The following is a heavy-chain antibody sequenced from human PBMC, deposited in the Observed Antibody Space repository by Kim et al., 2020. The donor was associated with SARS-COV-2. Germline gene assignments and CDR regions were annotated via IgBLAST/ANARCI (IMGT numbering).Heavy chain of an antibody. CDR3: ARAVVTAYDAFDI. Sequence: YAASVKGRLTTSRDNAKNTLYLQMNSLRAEDTAVYYCARAVVTAYDAFDIWGQGTMVTVSS. J-gene: IGHJ3*02. V-gene: IGHV3-74*01. D-gene: IGHD2-21*02.